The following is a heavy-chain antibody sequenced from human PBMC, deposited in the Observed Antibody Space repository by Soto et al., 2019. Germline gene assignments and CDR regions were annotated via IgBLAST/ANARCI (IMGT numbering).Heavy chain of an antibody. CDR1: GGTFSNYP. D-gene: IGHD3-22*01. V-gene: IGHV1-69*13. CDR2: IIPIFGTI. CDR3: ARVNYYDSSGYYHHFDY. J-gene: IGHJ4*01. Sequence: SVKVSCKASGGTFSNYPIAWVRQAPGQGLEWMGAIIPIFGTIIYAQKFQGRVTITAEESTRTAYMELSSLRSEDKAVYYCARVNYYDSSGYYHHFDYW.